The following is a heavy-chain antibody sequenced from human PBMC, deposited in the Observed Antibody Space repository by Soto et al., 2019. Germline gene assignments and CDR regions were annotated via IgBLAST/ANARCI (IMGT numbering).Heavy chain of an antibody. CDR2: ISGSGGST. V-gene: IGHV3-23*01. CDR1: GCTFSSYA. D-gene: IGHD3-9*01. CDR3: AKDPYYDILTGYYIPNDY. Sequence: GGSLRLSCAASGCTFSSYAMSWVRQAPGKGLEWVSAISGSGGSTYYADSVKGRFTISRDNSKNTLYLQMNSLRADDTAVYYCAKDPYYDILTGYYIPNDYWGQGTLVTVSS. J-gene: IGHJ4*02.